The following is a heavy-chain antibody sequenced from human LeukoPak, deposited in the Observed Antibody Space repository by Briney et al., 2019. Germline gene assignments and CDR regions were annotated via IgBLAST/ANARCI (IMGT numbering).Heavy chain of an antibody. CDR1: GGSISSENYY. D-gene: IGHD3-10*01. CDR2: IYTGGSA. Sequence: SETLSLTCSVSGGSISSENYYWSWIRQPAGKGLEWIGRIYTGGSANYNPSLKSRVTISVDTSKNQFSLKLNSVTAADTAVYYCARAEKGYYYGSGSYYPYYYFDYWGQGTLVTVSS. J-gene: IGHJ4*02. V-gene: IGHV4-61*02. CDR3: ARAEKGYYYGSGSYYPYYYFDY.